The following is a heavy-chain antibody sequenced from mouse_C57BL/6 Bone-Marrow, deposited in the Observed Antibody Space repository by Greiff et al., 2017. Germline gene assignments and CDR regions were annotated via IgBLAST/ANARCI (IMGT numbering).Heavy chain of an antibody. V-gene: IGHV1-50*01. Sequence: QVQLQQPGAELVKPGASVKLSCKASGYTFTSYWMQWVKQRPGQGLEWIGEIDPSDSYTNYNQKFKGKSTLTVDKSSSTAYMQLSSLTSEDSAVYYCARDGYYFDYWGQGTTLTVSS. J-gene: IGHJ2*01. CDR2: IDPSDSYT. CDR3: ARDGYYFDY. CDR1: GYTFTSYW.